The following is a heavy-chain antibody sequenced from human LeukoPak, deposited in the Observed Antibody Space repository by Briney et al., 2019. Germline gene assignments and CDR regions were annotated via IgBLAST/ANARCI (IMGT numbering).Heavy chain of an antibody. J-gene: IGHJ3*02. D-gene: IGHD3-22*01. V-gene: IGHV4-61*02. CDR3: ARGPYSYDSSGAFDI. CDR1: GDSISSGDYY. Sequence: SQTLSLTCTVSGDSISSGDYYWSWIRQPARKGLEWIGRISSSGSTNYNPSLKIRVTILVDTSKNQFSLKLSSVTAADTAVYFCARGPYSYDSSGAFDIWGQGTMVTVSS. CDR2: ISSSGST.